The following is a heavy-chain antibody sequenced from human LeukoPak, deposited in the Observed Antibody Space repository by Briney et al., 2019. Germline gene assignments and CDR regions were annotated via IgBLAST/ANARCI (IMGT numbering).Heavy chain of an antibody. CDR3: ARGRITIFGVVIHPFDY. CDR2: IYHSGST. J-gene: IGHJ4*02. Sequence: MSSETLSLTCTVSGGSISSGGYYWSWIRQPPGKGLEWIGYIYHSGSTYYNPSLKSRVTISVDRSKNQFSLKLSSVTAADTAVYYCARGRITIFGVVIHPFDYWGQGTLVTVSS. D-gene: IGHD3-3*01. V-gene: IGHV4-30-2*01. CDR1: GGSISSGGYY.